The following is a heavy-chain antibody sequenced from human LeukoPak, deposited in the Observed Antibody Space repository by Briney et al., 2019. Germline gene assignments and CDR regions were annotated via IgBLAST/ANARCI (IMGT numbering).Heavy chain of an antibody. V-gene: IGHV3-48*01. CDR3: ARVFDDSSGYYRGDGAFDI. Sequence: GGSLRLSCAASGFTFSSYSMLWVRQAPGKGLEWVSYISSSSSTIYYADSVKGRFTISRDNAKNSLYLQMNSLRAEDTAVYYCARVFDDSSGYYRGDGAFDIWGQGTMVTVSS. J-gene: IGHJ3*02. CDR2: ISSSSSTI. CDR1: GFTFSSYS. D-gene: IGHD3-22*01.